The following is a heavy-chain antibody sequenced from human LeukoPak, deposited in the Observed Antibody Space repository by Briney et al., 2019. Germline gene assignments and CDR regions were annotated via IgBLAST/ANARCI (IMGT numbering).Heavy chain of an antibody. CDR1: GYTFTSYD. J-gene: IGHJ4*02. CDR2: MNPNSGNT. D-gene: IGHD3-9*01. Sequence: ASVKVSCKASGYTFTSYDINWVRQATGQGLEWMGWMNPNSGNTGYAQKFQGRVTITRNTSISTAYMELSSLRSEDTAVYYCAREVARYFDWLLDYFDYWGQGTLVTVSS. V-gene: IGHV1-8*03. CDR3: AREVARYFDWLLDYFDY.